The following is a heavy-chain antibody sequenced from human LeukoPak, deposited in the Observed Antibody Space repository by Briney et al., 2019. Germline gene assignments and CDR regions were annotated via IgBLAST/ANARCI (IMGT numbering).Heavy chain of an antibody. Sequence: SVKVSCKVSGGTLSGSAISWARQAPGQGLEWMGGIIPMYTTANYAQRFQGRVTITADESTNTAYMELSSLRSEDTAVYYCASRWILGYCSSNTCGHNYYNGMDVWGKGTTVTVSP. CDR1: GGTLSGSA. V-gene: IGHV1-69*13. CDR3: ASRWILGYCSSNTCGHNYYNGMDV. J-gene: IGHJ6*04. D-gene: IGHD2-2*01. CDR2: IIPMYTTA.